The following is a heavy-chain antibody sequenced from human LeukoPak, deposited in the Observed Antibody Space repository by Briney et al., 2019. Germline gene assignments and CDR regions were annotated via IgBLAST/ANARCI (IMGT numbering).Heavy chain of an antibody. Sequence: GGSLRLSCAASGFTFSSYAMSWVRQAPGEGLEWVSAISGSGGSTYYADSVKGRFTISRDNSKNTLYLQMNSLRAEDTAVYYCAKIRGTNDYGDYDYWGQGTLVTVSS. J-gene: IGHJ4*02. CDR1: GFTFSSYA. V-gene: IGHV3-23*01. CDR2: ISGSGGST. CDR3: AKIRGTNDYGDYDY. D-gene: IGHD4-17*01.